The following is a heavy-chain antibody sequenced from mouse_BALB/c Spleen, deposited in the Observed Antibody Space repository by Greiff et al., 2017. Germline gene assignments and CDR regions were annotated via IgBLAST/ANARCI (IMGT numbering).Heavy chain of an antibody. CDR1: GFNIKDTY. Sequence: EVQLQQSGAELVKPGASVKLSCTASGFNIKDTYMHWVKQRPEQGLEWIGRIDPANGNTKYDPKFQGKATITADTSSNTAYLQLSSLTSEDTAVYYCATPTVVAGGFDYWGQGTTLTVSS. D-gene: IGHD1-1*01. J-gene: IGHJ2*01. V-gene: IGHV14-3*02. CDR3: ATPTVVAGGFDY. CDR2: IDPANGNT.